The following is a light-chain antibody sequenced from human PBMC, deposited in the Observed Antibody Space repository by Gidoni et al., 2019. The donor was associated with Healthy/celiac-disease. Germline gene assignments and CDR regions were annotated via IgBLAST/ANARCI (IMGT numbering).Light chain of an antibody. V-gene: IGKV1-39*01. CDR3: QQRYSTPRT. Sequence: DIQMTQSPSSLSASVGDRVTITCRASQSISSYLNWYQQKPGKAPKLLIYAASSLQSGVPSRFSGSGSGTDFTLTISSLRPEDFATYYCQQRYSTPRTFGGGTKVEIK. J-gene: IGKJ4*01. CDR2: AAS. CDR1: QSISSY.